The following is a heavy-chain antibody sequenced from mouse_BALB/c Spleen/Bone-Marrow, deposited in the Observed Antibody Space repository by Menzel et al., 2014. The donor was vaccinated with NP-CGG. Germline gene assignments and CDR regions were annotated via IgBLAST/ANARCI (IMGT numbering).Heavy chain of an antibody. V-gene: IGHV5-12*02. CDR1: GFTFSDYY. CDR3: ARNAFYRGYAMDY. Sequence: EVKLVESGGGLVQPGGSLKLSCATSGFTFSDYYMYWVRQTPEKRLEWVAYISNGGGSTYYPDTVKGRFTISRDNAKNTLYLRMSRLKSEDTAMYYCARNAFYRGYAMDYWGQGTSVAVSS. J-gene: IGHJ4*01. D-gene: IGHD2-12*01. CDR2: ISNGGGST.